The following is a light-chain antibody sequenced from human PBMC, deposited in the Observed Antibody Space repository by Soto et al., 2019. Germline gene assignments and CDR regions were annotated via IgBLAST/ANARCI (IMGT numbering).Light chain of an antibody. Sequence: DIQMTQSPSTLSASVGDRVTITCRASQSISSWLAWYQQKPGKAPKLLIYEASSLESGGPSRFSGSGSGTEFTPTISRLQPDDFATYYCQQYNRYWTFGQGTKVEIK. CDR3: QQYNRYWT. CDR2: EAS. CDR1: QSISSW. J-gene: IGKJ1*01. V-gene: IGKV1-5*03.